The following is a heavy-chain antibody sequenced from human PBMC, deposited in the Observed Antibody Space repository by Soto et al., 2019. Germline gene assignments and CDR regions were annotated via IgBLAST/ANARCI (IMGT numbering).Heavy chain of an antibody. CDR2: AYNSGST. CDR1: GDSFSSYS. V-gene: IGHV4-59*01. CDR3: TADYGSGSYRFDY. J-gene: IGHJ4*02. D-gene: IGHD3-10*01. Sequence: SETLSLTCTVSGDSFSSYSWAWIRQPPGKGLEWIGYAYNSGSTTYNPSLKSRLTMSVDTSGNQISLNLRSVTAADTAIYYCTADYGSGSYRFDYWGQGTLVTVSS.